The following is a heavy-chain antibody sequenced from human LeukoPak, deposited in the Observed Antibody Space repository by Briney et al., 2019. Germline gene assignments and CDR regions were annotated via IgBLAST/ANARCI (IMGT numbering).Heavy chain of an antibody. Sequence: GGSLRLSCAASGFTFSNYWMSWVRQAPGKGLEWVANIKQDGSEKYYVNSVKGRFTISRDNAKNSLYLQMNSLRAEDTAVYYCAKTDCTSSSCYIIDYWGQGTLVTVSS. CDR2: IKQDGSEK. V-gene: IGHV3-7*03. CDR3: AKTDCTSSSCYIIDY. D-gene: IGHD2-2*02. CDR1: GFTFSNYW. J-gene: IGHJ4*02.